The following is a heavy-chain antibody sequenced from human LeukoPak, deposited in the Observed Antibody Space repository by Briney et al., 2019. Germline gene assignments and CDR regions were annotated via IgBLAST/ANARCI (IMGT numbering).Heavy chain of an antibody. CDR1: GYTFTSYY. V-gene: IGHV1-46*01. Sequence: ASVKVSCKASGYTFTSYYMNWVRQAPGQGLEWMGIINPSGGSTSYAQKFQGRVTMTRDMSTSTVYMELSSLRSEDTAVYYCARTRIAAAGSDYWGQGTLVTVSS. CDR3: ARTRIAAAGSDY. D-gene: IGHD6-13*01. J-gene: IGHJ4*02. CDR2: INPSGGST.